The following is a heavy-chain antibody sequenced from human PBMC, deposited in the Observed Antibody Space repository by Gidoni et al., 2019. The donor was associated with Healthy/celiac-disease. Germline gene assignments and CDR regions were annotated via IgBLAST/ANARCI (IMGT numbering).Heavy chain of an antibody. Sequence: EVQLLESGGGLVQPGGSLRRACAAAGFNFGSYAMSWVRRAPGKGLEVVSAISGSGGSTYYADSVKGRFTISRDNSKNTLYLQMNSLRAEDTAVYYCAKDPGNWNPRRGWFDPWGQGTLVTVSS. D-gene: IGHD1-20*01. CDR1: GFNFGSYA. CDR2: ISGSGGST. CDR3: AKDPGNWNPRRGWFDP. J-gene: IGHJ5*02. V-gene: IGHV3-23*01.